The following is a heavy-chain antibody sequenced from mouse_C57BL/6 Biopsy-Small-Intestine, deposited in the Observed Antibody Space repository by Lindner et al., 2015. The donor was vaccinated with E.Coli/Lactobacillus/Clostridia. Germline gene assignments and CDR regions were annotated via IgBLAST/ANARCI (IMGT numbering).Heavy chain of an antibody. CDR1: GYAFTNYL. CDR2: INPGGGGT. CDR3: ARNYGSSWRVDY. V-gene: IGHV1-54*01. Sequence: VQLQESGAELVRPETSVKVSCKASGYAFTNYLIEWVKQRPGQGLEWIGMINPGGGGTNYNEKFKGKATLTADKSSSTAYMQLSSLTSEDSAVYFCARNYGSSWRVDYWGQGTTLTVSS. J-gene: IGHJ2*01. D-gene: IGHD1-1*01.